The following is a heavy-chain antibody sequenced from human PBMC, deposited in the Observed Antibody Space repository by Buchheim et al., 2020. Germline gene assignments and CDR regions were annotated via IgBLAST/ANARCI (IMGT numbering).Heavy chain of an antibody. CDR2: ISSSSSTI. Sequence: EVQLVESGGGLVQPGGSLRLSCAASGFTFSSYSINWVRQAPGKGLEWVSYISSSSSTIYYADSVKGRFTISRDNAKNSLYLQMNSLRAEDTAVYYCASTGTTGFYYYYMDVWGKGTT. CDR3: ASTGTTGFYYYYMDV. V-gene: IGHV3-48*01. J-gene: IGHJ6*03. D-gene: IGHD1-7*01. CDR1: GFTFSSYS.